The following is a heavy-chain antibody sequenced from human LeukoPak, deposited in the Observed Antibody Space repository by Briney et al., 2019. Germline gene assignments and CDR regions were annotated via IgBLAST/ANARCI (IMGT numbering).Heavy chain of an antibody. J-gene: IGHJ4*02. D-gene: IGHD3-22*01. CDR1: GFTFSSYA. CDR3: AKDLARYYDSSGYYYDGLGFDY. Sequence: GGSLRLSCAASGFTFSSYAMSWVRQAPGKGLEWVSAISGSGGSTYYADSVRGRFTISRDNSKNTLYLQMNSLRAEDTAVYYCAKDLARYYDSSGYYYDGLGFDYWGQGTLVTVSS. V-gene: IGHV3-23*01. CDR2: ISGSGGST.